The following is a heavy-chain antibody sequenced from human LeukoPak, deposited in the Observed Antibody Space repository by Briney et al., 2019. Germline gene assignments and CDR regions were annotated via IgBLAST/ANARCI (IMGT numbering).Heavy chain of an antibody. CDR3: ARSTTSSRGRGFDP. V-gene: IGHV4-34*01. Sequence: SETLSLTCAVYGGSFSGYYWSWIRQPPGKGLEWIGEINHSGRTNYNPSLKSRVTISVDTSKNQFSLKLSSVTAADTAVYYCARSTTSSRGRGFDPWGQGTLVTVSS. J-gene: IGHJ5*02. CDR1: GGSFSGYY. CDR2: INHSGRT. D-gene: IGHD6-13*01.